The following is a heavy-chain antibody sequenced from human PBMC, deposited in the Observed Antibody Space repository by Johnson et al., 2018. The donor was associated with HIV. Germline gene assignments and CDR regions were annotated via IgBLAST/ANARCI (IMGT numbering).Heavy chain of an antibody. V-gene: IGHV3-33*01. CDR2: IWYDGSHK. D-gene: IGHD6-6*01. J-gene: IGHJ3*02. CDR1: GFTFSGYG. CDR3: ACGPDSNSSGVFDI. Sequence: QVQLVESGGGVVQPGRSLRLSCAASGFTFSGYGMHWVRQAPGKGLEWVAVIWYDGSHKYSADSVKGRFTISRDNSKNTLYLQMNSLRVEDTAVYYCACGPDSNSSGVFDIWGQGTMVTVSS.